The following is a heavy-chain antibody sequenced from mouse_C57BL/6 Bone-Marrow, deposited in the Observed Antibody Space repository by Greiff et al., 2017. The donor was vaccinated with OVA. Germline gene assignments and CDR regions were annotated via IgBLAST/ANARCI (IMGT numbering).Heavy chain of an antibody. CDR1: GFTFSSYT. J-gene: IGHJ2*01. CDR2: ISGGGGNT. CDR3: ARVYYYYLDD. Sequence: EVMLVESGGGLVKPGGSLKLSCAASGFTFSSYTMSWVRQTPEKRLEWVATISGGGGNTYYPDSVKGRFTISRDNAKNTLYLHMSSLRSEDTALYYCARVYYYYLDDWGQGTTLTVSS. D-gene: IGHD1-1*01. V-gene: IGHV5-9*01.